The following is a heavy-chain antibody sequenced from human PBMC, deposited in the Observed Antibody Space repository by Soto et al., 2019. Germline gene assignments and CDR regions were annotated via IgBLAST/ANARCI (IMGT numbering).Heavy chain of an antibody. CDR2: IYYSGST. Sequence: PSETLSLTCTVSGGSISSYYWSWIRQPPGKGLEWIGYIYYSGSTNYNPSLKSRFTISVDTSKNQFSLKLSSVTAAATAVYYCARDRKIVGAKGNWFDPWGQGTLVTVS. V-gene: IGHV4-59*01. J-gene: IGHJ5*02. D-gene: IGHD1-26*01. CDR3: ARDRKIVGAKGNWFDP. CDR1: GGSISSYY.